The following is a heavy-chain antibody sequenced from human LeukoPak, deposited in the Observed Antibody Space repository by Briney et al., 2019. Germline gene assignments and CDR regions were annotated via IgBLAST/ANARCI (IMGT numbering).Heavy chain of an antibody. D-gene: IGHD2-2*01. Sequence: GGSLRLSCAASGFTFSSYAMSWVRQAPGKGLEWVSAISGSGGSTYYADSVKGRFTISRDNSKNTLYLQMNSLRAEDTAVYYCAKDPDTVVVPACWFDPWGQGTLVTVSS. CDR2: ISGSGGST. J-gene: IGHJ5*02. CDR3: AKDPDTVVVPACWFDP. CDR1: GFTFSSYA. V-gene: IGHV3-23*01.